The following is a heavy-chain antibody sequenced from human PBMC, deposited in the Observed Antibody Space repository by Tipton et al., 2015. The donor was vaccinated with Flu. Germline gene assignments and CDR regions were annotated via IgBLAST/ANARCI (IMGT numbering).Heavy chain of an antibody. Sequence: QVQLVQSGAEVKKPGSSVKVACKASGGTFNSYTISWVRLAPGQGPAWMGRIIPVLEVTNYAQNFQGRVTITADKSTGTAYMELSSLTSEDTAMYYCAGGGRTYFDNNRPFDYWGQGTLVTVSS. V-gene: IGHV1-69*02. D-gene: IGHD3-22*01. J-gene: IGHJ4*02. CDR2: IIPVLEVT. CDR3: AGGGRTYFDNNRPFDY. CDR1: GGTFNSYT.